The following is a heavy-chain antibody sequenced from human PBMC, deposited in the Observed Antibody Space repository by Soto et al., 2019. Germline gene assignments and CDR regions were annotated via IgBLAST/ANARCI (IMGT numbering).Heavy chain of an antibody. D-gene: IGHD4-17*01. CDR2: INHSGST. J-gene: IGHJ4*02. CDR1: GGSFSGYY. CDR3: AISPATVTTVWFDY. V-gene: IGHV4-34*01. Sequence: SETLSLTCAVYGGSFSGYYWSWIRQPPGKGLEWIGEINHSGSTNYNPSLKSRVTISVDTSKNQFSLKLSSVTAADTAVYYCAISPATVTTVWFDYWGQGTLVTVSS.